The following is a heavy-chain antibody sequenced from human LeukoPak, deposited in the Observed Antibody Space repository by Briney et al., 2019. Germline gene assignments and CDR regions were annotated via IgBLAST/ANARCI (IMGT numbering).Heavy chain of an antibody. J-gene: IGHJ4*02. V-gene: IGHV1-46*01. CDR3: ARGPSIAVAGTDY. Sequence: GASVKVSCKASGYIFTSYFMHWVRQAPGQGLEWMGLINPSGGSTRYAQKFQGRVTMTRDMSTSTVYMELSSLRSEDTAVYYCARGPSIAVAGTDYWGQGTLVTVSA. D-gene: IGHD6-19*01. CDR2: INPSGGST. CDR1: GYIFTSYF.